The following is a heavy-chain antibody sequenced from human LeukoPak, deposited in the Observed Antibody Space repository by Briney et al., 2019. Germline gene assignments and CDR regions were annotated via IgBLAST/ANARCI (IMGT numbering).Heavy chain of an antibody. V-gene: IGHV3-53*01. CDR3: ARRAGEYSHPYDY. Sequence: PGGSLRLSCTVSGFTVSSNSWSWVRQAPGKGLEWVSFIYSGGNTHYSDSVKGRFTISRDNSKNTLYLHMNSLRAEDTAVYYCARRAGEYSHPYDYWGQGTLVTVSS. J-gene: IGHJ4*02. CDR2: IYSGGNT. CDR1: GFTVSSNS. D-gene: IGHD4-17*01.